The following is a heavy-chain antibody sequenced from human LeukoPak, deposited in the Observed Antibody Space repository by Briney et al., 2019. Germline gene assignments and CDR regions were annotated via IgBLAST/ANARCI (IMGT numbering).Heavy chain of an antibody. V-gene: IGHV5-51*01. Sequence: RGESLTISCKALGFSFTNYWIDWVRQMPGKGLEWIGTIYPRDSDARYSPTVPGQVTISVDKSINTAYLQWTSLKARNTAIYYRARRGGGDYDDNLDHWGQGTLLTVSS. CDR3: ARRGGGDYDDNLDH. J-gene: IGHJ4*02. CDR2: IYPRDSDA. CDR1: GFSFTNYW. D-gene: IGHD4-17*01.